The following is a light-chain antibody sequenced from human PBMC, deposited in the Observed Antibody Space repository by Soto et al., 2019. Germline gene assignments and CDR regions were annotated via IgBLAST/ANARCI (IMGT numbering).Light chain of an antibody. J-gene: IGKJ5*01. Sequence: LQPSASTLALSPEGRALLSCRASQSVGTYLAWYQQKPGQAPRLLIYDASNRATGIAPRFRGSGSATDFTLTISRVEPEDFAVYICQQRSNWPTTFGQGTRLEIK. V-gene: IGKV3-11*01. CDR3: QQRSNWPTT. CDR1: QSVGTY. CDR2: DAS.